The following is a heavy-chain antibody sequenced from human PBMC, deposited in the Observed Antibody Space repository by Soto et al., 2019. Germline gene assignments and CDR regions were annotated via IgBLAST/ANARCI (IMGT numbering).Heavy chain of an antibody. CDR2: INPNSGGT. Sequence: ASVKVSCKASGYTFTGYYMHWVRQAPGQGLEWMGWINPNSGGTNYAQKFQGKVTMTRDTSISTAYMELSRLRSDDTAVYYCARGPPYGSGSYYLWGQGTLVTVSS. V-gene: IGHV1-2*02. J-gene: IGHJ4*02. CDR1: GYTFTGYY. D-gene: IGHD3-10*01. CDR3: ARGPPYGSGSYYL.